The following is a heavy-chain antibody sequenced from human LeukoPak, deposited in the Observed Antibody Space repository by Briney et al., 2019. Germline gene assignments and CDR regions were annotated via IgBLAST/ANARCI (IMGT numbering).Heavy chain of an antibody. CDR1: GGSISSSSDY. V-gene: IGHV4-39*07. D-gene: IGHD3-10*01. J-gene: IGHJ4*02. Sequence: PSETLSLTCSVSGGSISSSSDYWGWVRQPPGKGLEWIGSIYYSGNTYYNPSLKSRVTISVDTSKNQLSLKLSSVTAADTAVYYCARSPSYYYADYWGQGTLVTVSS. CDR2: IYYSGNT. CDR3: ARSPSYYYADY.